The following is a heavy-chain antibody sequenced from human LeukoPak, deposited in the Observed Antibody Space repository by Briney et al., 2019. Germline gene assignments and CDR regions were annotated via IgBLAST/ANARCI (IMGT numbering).Heavy chain of an antibody. D-gene: IGHD3-3*01. CDR1: GFTFSSYS. CDR3: ARADWSVRSLDRERRIYMDV. V-gene: IGHV3-21*01. CDR2: ISSSSSYI. Sequence: GGSLRLSCAASGFTFSSYSMNWVRQAPGKGLEWVSSISSSSSYIYYADSVKGRFTISRDNAKNSLYLQMNSLRAEDTAVYYCARADWSVRSLDRERRIYMDVWGKGTTVTVSS. J-gene: IGHJ6*03.